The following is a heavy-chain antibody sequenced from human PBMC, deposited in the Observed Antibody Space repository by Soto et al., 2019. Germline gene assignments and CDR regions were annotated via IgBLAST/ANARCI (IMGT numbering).Heavy chain of an antibody. Sequence: SETLSLTCTVSGASMDSYHWSWIRQPAGKGLEWIGHIHSSGSTNYNPSLKSRVTMSVDTSKNQFSLRLMSLTAADTAVYYCARDQGVAAAGITWFDPWGQGSLVTVSS. CDR3: ARDQGVAAAGITWFDP. CDR2: IHSSGST. D-gene: IGHD6-13*01. CDR1: GASMDSYH. J-gene: IGHJ5*02. V-gene: IGHV4-4*07.